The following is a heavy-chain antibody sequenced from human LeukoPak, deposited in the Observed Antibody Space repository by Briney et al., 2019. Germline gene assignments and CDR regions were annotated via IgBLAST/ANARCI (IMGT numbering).Heavy chain of an antibody. CDR3: ASWTGKPLEDAFDI. Sequence: GGSLRLSCAASGFTFSSYAMSWVRQAPGKGLEWVSSISSSSYIHYADSLKGRFTISRDNAKNSLYLQMNSLRAEDTAVYYCASWTGKPLEDAFDIWGQGTMVTVSS. J-gene: IGHJ3*02. V-gene: IGHV3-21*01. CDR2: ISSSSYI. D-gene: IGHD3/OR15-3a*01. CDR1: GFTFSSYA.